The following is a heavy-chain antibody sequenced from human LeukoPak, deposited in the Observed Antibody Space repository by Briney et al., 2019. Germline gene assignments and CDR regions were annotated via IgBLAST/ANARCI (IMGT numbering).Heavy chain of an antibody. CDR3: AKGPMGRGFDT. J-gene: IGHJ4*02. Sequence: GGTLRLSCAASGFTFSSYEMNWVRQAPGKGLEWVSAISGRGGGTYYAGSVKGRFTISRDNSKNTLYLQMNSLRAEDTAVYYCAKGPMGRGFDTWGQGTLVTVSS. CDR1: GFTFSSYE. D-gene: IGHD3-10*01. V-gene: IGHV3-23*01. CDR2: ISGRGGGT.